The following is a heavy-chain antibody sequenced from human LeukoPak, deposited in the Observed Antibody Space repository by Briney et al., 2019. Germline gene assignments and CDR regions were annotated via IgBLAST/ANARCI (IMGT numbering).Heavy chain of an antibody. J-gene: IGHJ4*02. V-gene: IGHV4-30-4*08. Sequence: PSETLSLTCTVSGGSISSGDYYWSWIRQPPGKCLEWIGYIYYSGSTYYNPSLKSRVTISVDTSKNQFSLKLSSVTAADTAVYYCAREVDSIAATVWGQGTLVTVSS. CDR1: GGSISSGDYY. CDR2: IYYSGST. D-gene: IGHD6-13*01. CDR3: AREVDSIAATV.